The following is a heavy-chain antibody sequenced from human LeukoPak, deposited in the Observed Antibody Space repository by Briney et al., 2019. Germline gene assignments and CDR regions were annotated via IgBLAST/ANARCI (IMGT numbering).Heavy chain of an antibody. CDR2: ISYDGSNK. CDR1: GFTFSSYG. J-gene: IGHJ3*02. Sequence: GGSLRLSCAASGFTFSSYGMHWVRQAPGKGLEWVAVISYDGSNKYYADSVKGRFTISRDNSKNTLYLQMNSLRAEDTAVYYCAKDVVRASPVPHAFDIWGQGTMVTVSS. CDR3: AKDVVRASPVPHAFDI. D-gene: IGHD3-10*01. V-gene: IGHV3-30*18.